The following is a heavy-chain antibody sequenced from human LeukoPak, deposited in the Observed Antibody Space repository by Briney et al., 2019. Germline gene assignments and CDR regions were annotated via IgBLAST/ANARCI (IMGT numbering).Heavy chain of an antibody. CDR3: ARRNGQDIVPTFRRRYYFDY. CDR1: GGSISTYY. V-gene: IGHV4-59*12. J-gene: IGHJ4*02. Sequence: SETLSITCTVSGGSISTYYWNWIRQPPGKGLEWIGYIYYSGRTNYNPSLKSRVSISIDTSKNQFSLKLSSVTAADTAVYYCARRNGQDIVPTFRRRYYFDYWGQGTLVTVSS. D-gene: IGHD5-12*01. CDR2: IYYSGRT.